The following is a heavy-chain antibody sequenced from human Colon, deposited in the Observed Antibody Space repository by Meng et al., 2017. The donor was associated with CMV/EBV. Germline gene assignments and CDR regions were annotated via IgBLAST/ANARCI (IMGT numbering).Heavy chain of an antibody. CDR1: GYTFTSYD. V-gene: IGHV1-8*01. CDR2: MNPNSGNT. D-gene: IGHD2-21*01. CDR3: ARGGRKSGCGDCYCLF. J-gene: IGHJ4*02. Sequence: ASVKVSCKASGYTFTSYDVNWVRQATGQGLEWMGWMNPNSGNTGYAQKFQGRVTMTRNTSISTAYMELSSLRSEDTAVYYCARGGRKSGCGDCYCLFWGQGTLVTVSS.